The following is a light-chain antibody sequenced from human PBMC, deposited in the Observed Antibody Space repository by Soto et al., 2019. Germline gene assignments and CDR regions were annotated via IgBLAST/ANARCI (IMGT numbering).Light chain of an antibody. CDR1: SSDVGGYNY. V-gene: IGLV2-14*01. CDR3: SSYTSSSTLP. J-gene: IGLJ1*01. CDR2: DVS. Sequence: QSALTQPASVSGSPGQSITISCTGTSSDVGGYNYVSWYQQHPGKAPKLMIYDVSNRPSGVSNRFSGSKSGNTASLTISGLQAEDEADYYCSSYTSSSTLPFGTGTKHTVL.